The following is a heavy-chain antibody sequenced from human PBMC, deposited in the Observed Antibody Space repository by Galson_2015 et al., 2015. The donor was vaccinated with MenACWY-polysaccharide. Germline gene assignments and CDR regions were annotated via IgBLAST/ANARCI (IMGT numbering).Heavy chain of an antibody. CDR2: TYYRSKWFI. J-gene: IGHJ5*02. V-gene: IGHV6-1*01. Sequence: CAISGDSVSSDSATWNWIRQSPSRGLEWLGRTYYRSKWFIDYAISVKSRVTISVDTSKKQFSLKVNSVTAADTAVYYCVAELYQVPFGWFDPWVQGTLVTVSS. CDR3: VAELYQVPFGWFDP. CDR1: GDSVSSDSAT. D-gene: IGHD2-2*01.